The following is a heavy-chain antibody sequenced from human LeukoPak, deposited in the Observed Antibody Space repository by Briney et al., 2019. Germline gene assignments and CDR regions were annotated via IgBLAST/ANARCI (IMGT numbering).Heavy chain of an antibody. CDR3: ARVDSSGWLIYGMDV. V-gene: IGHV3-30*04. CDR1: GFTFSSYA. J-gene: IGHJ6*02. CDR2: ISYDGGNK. D-gene: IGHD6-19*01. Sequence: QPGRSLRLSCAASGFTFSSYAMHWVRQAPGKGLEWVTVISYDGGNKFYADSVKGRFTISRDNSKNTLYLQMNTLRAEDTALYYCARVDSSGWLIYGMDVWGQGTTVTVPS.